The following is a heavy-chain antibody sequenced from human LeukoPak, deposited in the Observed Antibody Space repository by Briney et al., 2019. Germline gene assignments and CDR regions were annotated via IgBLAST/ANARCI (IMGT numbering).Heavy chain of an antibody. Sequence: GASVKVSCKASGGTFSSYAISWVRQAPGQGLEWMGGIIPIFGTANYAQKFQGRITITADESTSTAYMELSSLRSEDTAVYYCAVEVCYDSSGYYDFDYWGQGALVTVSS. V-gene: IGHV1-69*13. D-gene: IGHD3-22*01. CDR2: IIPIFGTA. J-gene: IGHJ4*02. CDR1: GGTFSSYA. CDR3: AVEVCYDSSGYYDFDY.